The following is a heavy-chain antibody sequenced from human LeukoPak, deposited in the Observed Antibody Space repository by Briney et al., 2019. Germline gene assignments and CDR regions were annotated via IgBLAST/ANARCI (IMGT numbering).Heavy chain of an antibody. CDR2: ISSSGSTI. J-gene: IGHJ4*02. CDR3: ARGATVVTPFDY. D-gene: IGHD4-23*01. V-gene: IGHV3-48*03. Sequence: GGSLRLSCAASGFTFSSYAMSWVRQAPGKGLEWVSYISSSGSTIYYADSVKGRFTISRDNAKNSLYLQMNSLRAEDTAVYYCARGATVVTPFDYWGQGTLVTVSS. CDR1: GFTFSSYA.